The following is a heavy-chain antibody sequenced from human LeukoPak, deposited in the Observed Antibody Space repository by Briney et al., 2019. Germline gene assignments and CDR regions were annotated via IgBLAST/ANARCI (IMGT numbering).Heavy chain of an antibody. CDR2: INPNSGGT. CDR3: ARVEYRQDAFDI. Sequence: ASVKVSCKASGYTFTGYYMHWVRQAPGQGLEWMGWINPNSGGTIYAQKFQGRVTMTRDTSISTAYMELSRLRSDDTAVYYCARVEYRQDAFDIWGQGTMVTVSS. D-gene: IGHD1-1*01. CDR1: GYTFTGYY. V-gene: IGHV1-2*02. J-gene: IGHJ3*02.